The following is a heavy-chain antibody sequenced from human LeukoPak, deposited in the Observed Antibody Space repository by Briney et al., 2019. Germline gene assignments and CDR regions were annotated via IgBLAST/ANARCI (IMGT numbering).Heavy chain of an antibody. J-gene: IGHJ6*03. V-gene: IGHV5-51*01. Sequence: GESLKISCKGSGYSFTSYWIGWVRQMPGKGLEWVGIIYPGDSDTRYSPSFQGQVTISADKSIGTAYLQWSSLKASDTAMYYCARHRGLGFGYYYYYMDVWGKGTTATVSS. CDR3: ARHRGLGFGYYYYYMDV. CDR2: IYPGDSDT. CDR1: GYSFTSYW. D-gene: IGHD3-10*01.